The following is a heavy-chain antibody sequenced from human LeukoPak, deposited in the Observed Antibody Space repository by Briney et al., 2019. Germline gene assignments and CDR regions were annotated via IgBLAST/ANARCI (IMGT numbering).Heavy chain of an antibody. V-gene: IGHV4-59*01. J-gene: IGHJ5*02. CDR2: IYYNGAS. CDR3: AKDIGQINGRGWFDP. Sequence: SETLSLTYTVSGGSMSNSYWTWIRQSPGKGLEWIALIYYNGASDYNPSLWSRVTISIDTSRNQFSLSLRSVTAADTAVYYCAKDIGQINGRGWFDPWGQGTLVTVSS. CDR1: GGSMSNSY. D-gene: IGHD2-8*01.